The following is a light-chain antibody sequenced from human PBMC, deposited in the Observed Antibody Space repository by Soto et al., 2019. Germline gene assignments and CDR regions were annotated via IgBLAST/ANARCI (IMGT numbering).Light chain of an antibody. V-gene: IGKV1-5*03. Sequence: EIQISQSLSTLSGYVGDRVTITCRASQTISSWLAWYQQKPGKAPKLLIYKASTLKSGVPSRFSGSGSGTEFTLTISSLQPDDFATYYCQHYNSYSEAFGQGTKVDIK. J-gene: IGKJ1*01. CDR1: QTISSW. CDR3: QHYNSYSEA. CDR2: KAS.